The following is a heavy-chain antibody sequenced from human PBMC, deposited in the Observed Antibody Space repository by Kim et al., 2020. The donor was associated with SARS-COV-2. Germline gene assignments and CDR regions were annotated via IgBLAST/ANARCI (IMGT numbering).Heavy chain of an antibody. Sequence: SPSFQGQVTISADKSISTAYLQWSSLKASDTAMYYCARQRGSPRIGYFDYWGQGTLVTVSS. CDR3: ARQRGSPRIGYFDY. V-gene: IGHV5-51*01. D-gene: IGHD1-26*01. J-gene: IGHJ4*02.